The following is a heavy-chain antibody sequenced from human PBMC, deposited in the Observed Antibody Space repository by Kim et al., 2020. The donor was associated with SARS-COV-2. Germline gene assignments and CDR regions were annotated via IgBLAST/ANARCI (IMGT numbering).Heavy chain of an antibody. V-gene: IGHV3-30*18. D-gene: IGHD2-15*01. CDR3: AKDGRIVVATGGMDV. CDR2: ISYDGSNK. Sequence: GGSLRLSCAASGFTFSSYGMHWVRQAPGKGLEWVAVISYDGSNKYYADSVKGRFTISRDNSKNTLYLQMNSLRAEDTAVYYCAKDGRIVVATGGMDVWGQGTTVTVSS. CDR1: GFTFSSYG. J-gene: IGHJ6*02.